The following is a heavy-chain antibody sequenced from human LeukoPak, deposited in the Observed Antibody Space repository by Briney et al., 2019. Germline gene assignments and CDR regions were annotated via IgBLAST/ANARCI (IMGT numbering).Heavy chain of an antibody. CDR3: AKGTWSIAARKNAFDI. J-gene: IGHJ3*02. V-gene: IGHV3-23*01. CDR2: ISGSGGST. Sequence: GGSLRLSCAASGFTFSSYAMSWVRQAPGKGLEWVSAISGSGGSTYYADSVKGRFTISRDNSKNTLYQQMNSLRAEDTAVYYCAKGTWSIAARKNAFDIWGQGTMVTVSS. D-gene: IGHD6-6*01. CDR1: GFTFSSYA.